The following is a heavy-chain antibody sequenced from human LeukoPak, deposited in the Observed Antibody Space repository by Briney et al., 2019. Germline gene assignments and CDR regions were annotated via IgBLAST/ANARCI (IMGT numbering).Heavy chain of an antibody. CDR2: IIRDGSET. CDR1: GFTFSSYS. Sequence: GWSLRLSCAVSGFTFSSYSMNWVRQAPGKGLEWVSTIIRDGSETYYADSVKGRLTISRDNAKNSLYLQMNSLRAEDTAVYYCARESSSSAAYYYYGLDVWGQGTTVTVS. D-gene: IGHD6-6*01. CDR3: ARESSSSAAYYYYGLDV. V-gene: IGHV3-21*01. J-gene: IGHJ6*02.